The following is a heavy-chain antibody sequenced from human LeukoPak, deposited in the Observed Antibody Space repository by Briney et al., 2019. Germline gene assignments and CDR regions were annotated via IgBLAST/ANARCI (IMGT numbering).Heavy chain of an antibody. CDR3: AREGIESYYYIDY. Sequence: PGGSLRLSCAASGFTFSSYSMNWVRQAPGKGLEWVSSISSSSSYIYYGDSVKGRFTISRDNAKNSLFLQMNSLRAEDTAVYYCAREGIESYYYIDYWGQGTLVTVSS. CDR1: GFTFSSYS. CDR2: ISSSSSYI. V-gene: IGHV3-21*01. J-gene: IGHJ4*02. D-gene: IGHD1-26*01.